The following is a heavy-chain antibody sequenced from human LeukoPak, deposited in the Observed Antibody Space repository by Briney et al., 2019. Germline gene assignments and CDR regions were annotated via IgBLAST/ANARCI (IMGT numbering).Heavy chain of an antibody. CDR1: GFTFSSYA. D-gene: IGHD4-17*01. J-gene: IGHJ4*02. CDR3: APPTTVTAHFDY. CDR2: ISYDGSNK. Sequence: PGGSLRLSCAASGFTFSSYAMHWVRQAPGKGLEWVAVISYDGSNKYYAGSVKGRFTISRDNSKNTLYLQMNSLRAEDTAVYYCAPPTTVTAHFDYWGQGALVTVSS. V-gene: IGHV3-30*04.